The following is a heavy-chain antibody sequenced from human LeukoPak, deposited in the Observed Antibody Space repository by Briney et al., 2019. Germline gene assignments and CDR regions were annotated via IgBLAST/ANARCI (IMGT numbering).Heavy chain of an antibody. CDR3: ARDSCSSTSCYLLDY. D-gene: IGHD2-2*01. CDR2: ISVYNGNT. Sequence: VXXSCKASXXXXXGXXMHWXRXAXGQXLXXMXXISVYNGNTNYAQKLQGRVTMTTDTSTSTAYMELRSLRSDDTAVYYCARDSCSSTSCYLLDYWGQGTLVTVSS. CDR1: XXXXXGXX. J-gene: IGHJ4*02. V-gene: IGHV1-18*01.